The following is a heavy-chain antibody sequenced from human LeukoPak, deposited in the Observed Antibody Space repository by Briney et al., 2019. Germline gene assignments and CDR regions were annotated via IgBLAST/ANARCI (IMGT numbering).Heavy chain of an antibody. Sequence: PGGSLRLSCAASGFTFGGYAMSWVRQAPGKGLEWVSSIVGSAHGTYYADSVKGRFTISRDNSKNTLYLQMNSLRAEDTAVYYCAKDPLGYCVGGSCCADYWGQGTLVTVSS. V-gene: IGHV3-23*01. CDR1: GFTFGGYA. D-gene: IGHD2-15*01. CDR3: AKDPLGYCVGGSCCADY. J-gene: IGHJ4*02. CDR2: IVGSAHGT.